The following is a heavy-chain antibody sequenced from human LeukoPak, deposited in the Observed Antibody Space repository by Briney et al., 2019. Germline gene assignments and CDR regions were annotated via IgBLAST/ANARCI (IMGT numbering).Heavy chain of an antibody. CDR1: GGSISSGDYY. J-gene: IGHJ6*02. V-gene: IGHV4-30-4*01. CDR2: IYYSGST. CDR3: ARQPGKYGSGSYPYYYYGMDV. Sequence: SETLSLTCTVSGGSISSGDYYWSWIRHPPGKGLEWIGYIYYSGSTYYNPSLKSRVTISVDTSKNQFSLKLSSVTAADTAVYYCARQPGKYGSGSYPYYYYGMDVWGQGTTVTVSS. D-gene: IGHD3-10*01.